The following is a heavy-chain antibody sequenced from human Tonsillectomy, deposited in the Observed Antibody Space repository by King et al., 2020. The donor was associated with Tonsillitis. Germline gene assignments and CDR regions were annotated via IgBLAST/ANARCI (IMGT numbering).Heavy chain of an antibody. J-gene: IGHJ6*02. CDR1: GYIFTTYW. Sequence: VQLVQSGAEVKKPGESLRISCTGFGYIFTTYWINWVRQMPGKGLEWLGTIDPSDSYTNYSPSFQGHVTISTDKSISTAYMQWSSLKAADTAIYYCARSAYNSGYSDYYHAMDVWGQGTTVTVSS. CDR2: IDPSDSYT. D-gene: IGHD5-18*01. V-gene: IGHV5-10-1*03. CDR3: ARSAYNSGYSDYYHAMDV.